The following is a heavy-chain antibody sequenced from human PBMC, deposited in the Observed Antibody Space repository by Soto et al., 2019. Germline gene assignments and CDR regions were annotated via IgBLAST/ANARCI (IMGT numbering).Heavy chain of an antibody. V-gene: IGHV5-51*01. J-gene: IGHJ6*02. CDR3: AXRXXXXXXXXINPDYYYGMDV. CDR2: ICPGYSNI. Sequence: EVQVVQSGAEVKEPGESLKISCKGSGYIFTDHCIVWVRQMAGKGLEWVGIICPGYSNIIYSPSVQGQVTISADMSISTAYLQWSSLKASDTAIYYCAXRXXXXXXXXINPDYYYGMDVWGQGTTVTVSS. CDR1: GYIFTDHC.